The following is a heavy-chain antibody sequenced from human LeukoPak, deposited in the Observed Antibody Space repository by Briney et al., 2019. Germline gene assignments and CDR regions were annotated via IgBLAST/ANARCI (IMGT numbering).Heavy chain of an antibody. CDR3: AKEAVNYYDSSGYLFYWYFDL. D-gene: IGHD3-22*01. J-gene: IGHJ2*01. V-gene: IGHV3-23*01. Sequence: GGSLRLSCAASGIPFSSYAMSWVRQAPGKGLEWVSSISGSAGISGSGGSTYYADSVMGRFTISRDNSKNTLYLQMNSLRAEDTAVYYCAKEAVNYYDSSGYLFYWYFDLWGRGTLVTVSS. CDR2: ISGSGGST. CDR1: GIPFSSYA.